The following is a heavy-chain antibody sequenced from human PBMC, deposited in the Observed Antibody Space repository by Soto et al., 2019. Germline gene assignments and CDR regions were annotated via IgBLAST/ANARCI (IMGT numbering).Heavy chain of an antibody. J-gene: IGHJ3*02. D-gene: IGHD1-1*01. CDR2: FSSGGRTI. V-gene: IGHV3-11*01. CDR1: GFTFSDYY. CDR3: ARESTAGTAYAFNI. Sequence: VQLVESGGGLVKPGGSLRLSCAASGFTFSDYYMCWIRQAPGRGLEWVSYFSSGGRTIYYADSARGRFTISRDNAKNSLYLQMNRLRAENTAVYYCARESTAGTAYAFNIWVQGTMVTVSS.